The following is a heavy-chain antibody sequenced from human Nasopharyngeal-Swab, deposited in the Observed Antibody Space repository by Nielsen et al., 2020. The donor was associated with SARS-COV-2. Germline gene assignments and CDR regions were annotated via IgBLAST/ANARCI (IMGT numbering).Heavy chain of an antibody. CDR1: GGSSSSYY. D-gene: IGHD2-2*01. J-gene: IGHJ6*02. V-gene: IGHV4-59*12. CDR3: ARGLNPRYCSSTSCKWGGYYYYGMDV. Sequence: SETLSLTCTVSGGSSSSYYWSWIRQPPGKGLEWIGYIYYSGSTNYNPSLKSRVTISVDTSKNQFSLKLSSVTAADTAVYYCARGLNPRYCSSTSCKWGGYYYYGMDVWGQGTTVTVSS. CDR2: IYYSGST.